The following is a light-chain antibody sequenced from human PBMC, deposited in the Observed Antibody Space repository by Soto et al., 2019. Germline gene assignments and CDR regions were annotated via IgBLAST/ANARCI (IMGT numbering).Light chain of an antibody. V-gene: IGKV1-39*01. J-gene: IGKJ5*01. Sequence: IRVTKCAASLSASVGDRVTITCRASQRVXDDFNWYKQKPGKAPKILIXAASSLQSGVPSRFSGSGSGRDFTLTISSLQPEDFSTYYCQQSYRTPPSTFGQGTRLDIK. CDR2: AAS. CDR3: QQSYRTPPST. CDR1: QRVXDD.